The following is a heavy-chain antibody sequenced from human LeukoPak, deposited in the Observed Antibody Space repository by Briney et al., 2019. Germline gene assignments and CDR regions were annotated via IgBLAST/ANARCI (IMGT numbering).Heavy chain of an antibody. V-gene: IGHV3-30*02. J-gene: IGHJ4*02. D-gene: IGHD3-22*01. CDR2: IRYDGSNK. Sequence: GGSLRLSCAASGFTFSSYGMHWVRQAPGKGLEWVAFIRYDGSNKYYADSVKGRFTISRDNSKNTLYLQMNSLRAEDTAVYYCAKERDYYDSSGVDYWGQGTLVTVSS. CDR1: GFTFSSYG. CDR3: AKERDYYDSSGVDY.